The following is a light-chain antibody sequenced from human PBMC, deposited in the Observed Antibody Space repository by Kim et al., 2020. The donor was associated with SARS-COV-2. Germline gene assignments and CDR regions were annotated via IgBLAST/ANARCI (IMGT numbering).Light chain of an antibody. CDR1: SSNIGNNY. Sequence: KLTLSCSGSSSNIGNNYVSWYQQLPGTAPKLLIYDNNKRPSGIPDRFSGSKSGTSATLGITGLQTGDEADYYCGTWDSSLSGYVVFGGGTQLTVL. J-gene: IGLJ2*01. CDR2: DNN. V-gene: IGLV1-51*01. CDR3: GTWDSSLSGYVV.